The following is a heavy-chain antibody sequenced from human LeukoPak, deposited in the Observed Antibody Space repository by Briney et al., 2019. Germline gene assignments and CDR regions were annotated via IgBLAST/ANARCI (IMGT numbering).Heavy chain of an antibody. CDR1: GGSISSSSYY. CDR3: ASDGERFLEWGVAFDI. J-gene: IGHJ3*02. Sequence: SETLSLTCTVSGGSISSSSYYWGWIRQPPGKGLEWIGSIYYSGSTYYNPSLKSRVTISVDTSKNQFSLKLSSVTAADTAVYYCASDGERFLEWGVAFDIWGQGTMVTVSS. D-gene: IGHD3-3*01. CDR2: IYYSGST. V-gene: IGHV4-39*07.